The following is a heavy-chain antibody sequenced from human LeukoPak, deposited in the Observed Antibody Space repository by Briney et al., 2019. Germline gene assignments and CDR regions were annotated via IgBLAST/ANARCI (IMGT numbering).Heavy chain of an antibody. V-gene: IGHV4-34*01. Sequence: SETLSLTCAVYGGSFSGYYWSWIRQPPGKGLEWIGEINHSGSTNYNPSLKGRVTISVDTSKNQFSLKLSSVTAADTAVYYCARLGSSWYVVYFDYWGQGTLVTVSS. CDR3: ARLGSSWYVVYFDY. D-gene: IGHD6-13*01. CDR2: INHSGST. J-gene: IGHJ4*02. CDR1: GGSFSGYY.